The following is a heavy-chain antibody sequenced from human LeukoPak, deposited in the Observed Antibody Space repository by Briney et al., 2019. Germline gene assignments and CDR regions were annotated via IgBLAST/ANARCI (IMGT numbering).Heavy chain of an antibody. D-gene: IGHD3-10*01. CDR2: IDPSGSGT. Sequence: ASVSVSCRASGYTFTAHYIHWVRQAPGQGLEWMGWIDPSGSGTNYAQKFLGSVTMTGDTSINTAFMELSRLRSDDTAIYYCARGRGTTMVRGVITNYFDLWGRGSLVLVSS. CDR3: ARGRGTTMVRGVITNYFDL. CDR1: GYTFTAHY. V-gene: IGHV1-2*02. J-gene: IGHJ2*01.